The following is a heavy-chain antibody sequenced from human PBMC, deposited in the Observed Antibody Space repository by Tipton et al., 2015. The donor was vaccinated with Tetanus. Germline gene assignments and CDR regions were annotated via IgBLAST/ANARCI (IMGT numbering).Heavy chain of an antibody. CDR3: ARIHDFWSGYFDF. Sequence: LRLSCTVSGGSVSSGSYYWSWVRQPPGKGLEYIGYILHKGGTNYNPSLKSRVIISADASKNQFSLKLSSVTAADTAVYYCARIHDFWSGYFDFWGQGTLVSVSS. CDR2: ILHKGGT. CDR1: GGSVSSGSYY. D-gene: IGHD3-3*01. V-gene: IGHV4-61*01. J-gene: IGHJ4*02.